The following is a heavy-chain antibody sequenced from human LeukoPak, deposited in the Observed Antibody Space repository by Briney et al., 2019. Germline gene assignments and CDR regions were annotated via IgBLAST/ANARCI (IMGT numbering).Heavy chain of an antibody. J-gene: IGHJ5*02. Sequence: GASVKVSCKASGYTFTGYYMHWVRQAPGQGLEWMGRIKPNSGGTNYAKKIQGSVTRTRDTSTSTAYMELRSLRSDDTAVYYCARGARGSYYGPHWFDPWGQGTLVTVSS. V-gene: IGHV1-2*06. CDR3: ARGARGSYYGPHWFDP. CDR1: GYTFTGYY. D-gene: IGHD1-26*01. CDR2: IKPNSGGT.